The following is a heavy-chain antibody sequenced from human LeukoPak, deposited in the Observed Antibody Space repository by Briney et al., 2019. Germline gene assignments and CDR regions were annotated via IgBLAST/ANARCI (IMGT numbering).Heavy chain of an antibody. CDR2: IRSKAYGGTT. V-gene: IGHV3-49*04. CDR3: TRLYSSGWGHDY. Sequence: GGSLRLSCTASGFTFGDYAMSWVRQAPGKGLEWVGFIRSKAYGGTTEYAASVKGRFTISRDDPKSIAYLQMNSLKTEDTAVYYCTRLYSSGWGHDYWGQGTLVTVSS. CDR1: GFTFGDYA. D-gene: IGHD6-19*01. J-gene: IGHJ4*02.